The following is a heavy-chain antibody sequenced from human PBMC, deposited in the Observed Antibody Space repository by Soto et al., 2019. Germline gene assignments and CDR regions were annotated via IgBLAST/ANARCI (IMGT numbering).Heavy chain of an antibody. CDR2: FDPEDGET. D-gene: IGHD1-20*01. CDR1: GYTLTELS. Sequence: ASVNVSCQVSGYTLTELSMHWVRQAPGKGLEWMGGFDPEDGETIYAQKFQGRVTMTEDTSTDTAYMELSSLRSEDTAVYYCATESGRFRGITGTTGGFDIWGQGTMVTVSS. CDR3: ATESGRFRGITGTTGGFDI. J-gene: IGHJ3*02. V-gene: IGHV1-24*01.